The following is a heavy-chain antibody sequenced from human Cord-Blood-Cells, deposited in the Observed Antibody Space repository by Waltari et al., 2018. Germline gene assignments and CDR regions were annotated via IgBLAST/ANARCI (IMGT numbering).Heavy chain of an antibody. J-gene: IGHJ3*02. CDR3: ARLEADEYCSSTSCYAFDI. D-gene: IGHD2-2*01. CDR2: IIPNMGTA. Sequence: QVQLVQSGAEVKKPGSSVKVSCKASGGTFSSYAISWVRQAPGQGLEWMGGIIPNMGTANDAQKFQGRVTITADESTSTAYLELSSLRSEDTAVYYCARLEADEYCSSTSCYAFDIWGQGTMVTVSS. CDR1: GGTFSSYA. V-gene: IGHV1-69*01.